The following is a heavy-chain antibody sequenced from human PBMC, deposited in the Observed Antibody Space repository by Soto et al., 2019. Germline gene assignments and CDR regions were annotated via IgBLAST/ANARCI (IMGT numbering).Heavy chain of an antibody. CDR2: INGGGDVK. D-gene: IGHD3-3*01. CDR1: GFALANYE. CDR3: ARLSGDGFWKSYSPYNLFES. J-gene: IGHJ5*01. Sequence: GGSLRLSCAASGFALANYEMHWVRQAPGKGLDWVAYINGGGDVKYYADSVEGRFTISRDNAKNALFLQMDNLRAEDTAIYYCARLSGDGFWKSYSPYNLFESWGQGALVTVSS. V-gene: IGHV3-48*03.